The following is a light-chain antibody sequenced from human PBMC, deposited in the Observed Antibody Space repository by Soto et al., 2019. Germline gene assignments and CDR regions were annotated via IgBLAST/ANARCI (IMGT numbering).Light chain of an antibody. V-gene: IGKV3-15*01. CDR1: QSVSRN. J-gene: IGKJ1*01. CDR2: GAS. CDR3: QPWNNWPRT. Sequence: EIVMPQCPATLSLSPGARATLSCRASQSVSRNVAWYKPKTGQAPRLLIYGASTRDTGIPDRVSGILYGNEFTRQLSRLQSEEGSVYDGQPWNNWPRTFVQGTKVDI.